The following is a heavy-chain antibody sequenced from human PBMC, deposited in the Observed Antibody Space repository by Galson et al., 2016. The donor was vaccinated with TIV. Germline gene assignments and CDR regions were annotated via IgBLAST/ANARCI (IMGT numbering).Heavy chain of an antibody. Sequence: QSGAEVKKPGESLKISCKVSGYPFTSYWIAWVRQMPGRGLECMGIIYPGDSDTRYSPAFQGLVSISADKSNSTAYLQWSSLQASDSASYYCARLRSFFESSGYSDFWGQGTLVTVSS. CDR1: GYPFTSYW. CDR2: IYPGDSDT. V-gene: IGHV5-51*01. CDR3: ARLRSFFESSGYSDF. J-gene: IGHJ4*02. D-gene: IGHD3-22*01.